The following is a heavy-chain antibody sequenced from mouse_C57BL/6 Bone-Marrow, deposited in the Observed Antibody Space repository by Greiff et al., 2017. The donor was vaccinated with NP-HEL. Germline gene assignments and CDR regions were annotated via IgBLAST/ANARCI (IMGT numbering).Heavy chain of an antibody. CDR3: AIPYGSYYAMDY. V-gene: IGHV1-82*01. Sequence: QVQLQQSGPELVKPGASVKISCKASGYAFSSSWMNWVKQRPGKGLEWIGRIYPGDGDTNYNGKFKGKATLTADKSSSTAYMQLSSLTSEDSAVYFCAIPYGSYYAMDYWGQGTSVTVSS. J-gene: IGHJ4*01. CDR1: GYAFSSSW. CDR2: IYPGDGDT. D-gene: IGHD2-2*01.